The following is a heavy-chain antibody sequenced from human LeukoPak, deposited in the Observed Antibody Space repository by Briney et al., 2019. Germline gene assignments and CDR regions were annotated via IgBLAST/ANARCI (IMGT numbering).Heavy chain of an antibody. CDR1: GFTVSSNY. CDR2: ISSGSGTI. J-gene: IGHJ4*02. CDR3: ARDRPLDY. Sequence: PGGSVRLSCAASGFTVSSNYMSWVRQAPGKGLEWVSYISSGSGTIYYADSVKGRFTISRDNAENPLYLQMNSLRDEDTAVYYCARDRPLDYWGQGTLATVSS. V-gene: IGHV3-48*02.